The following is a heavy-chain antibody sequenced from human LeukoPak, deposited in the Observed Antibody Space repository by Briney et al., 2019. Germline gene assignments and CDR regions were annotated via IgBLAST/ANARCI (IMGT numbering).Heavy chain of an antibody. CDR3: ARDAGSYDSSGVDY. V-gene: IGHV3-33*01. CDR2: IWYDGSNK. D-gene: IGHD3-22*01. J-gene: IGHJ4*02. Sequence: PGGSLRLSCAASGFTFSSYGMHWVRQAPGKGLEWVAAIWYDGSNKYYADSVKGRFTISRDNSKNTLYLQMNSLRAEDTAVYYCARDAGSYDSSGVDYWGQGTLVTVSS. CDR1: GFTFSSYG.